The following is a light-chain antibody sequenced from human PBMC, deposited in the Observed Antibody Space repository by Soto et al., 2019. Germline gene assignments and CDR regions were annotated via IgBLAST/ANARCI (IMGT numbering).Light chain of an antibody. CDR1: QSISTW. CDR2: KAS. Sequence: DIQMTQSPSTLSASVGDRVTITCRASQSISTWLAWYQQRPGNAPKLLIYKASSLEGGVPPRFSGSGSGTEFYITISSLQADDFATYYCQQYNTYPLTFGGGTTVQIK. J-gene: IGKJ4*01. CDR3: QQYNTYPLT. V-gene: IGKV1-5*03.